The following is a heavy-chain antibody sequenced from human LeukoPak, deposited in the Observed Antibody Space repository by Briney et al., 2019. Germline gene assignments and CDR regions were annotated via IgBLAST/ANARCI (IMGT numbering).Heavy chain of an antibody. CDR3: VGYGGNSF. CDR1: GFTFSAYA. Sequence: GGSLRLSCTASGFTFSAYAMTWVRQAPGKGLEWVSAIGDDDGSTYYADSVKGRFTISRDNSKNTVNLQMNSLRAEDMAVYYCVGYGGNSFWGQGTLVTVSS. J-gene: IGHJ4*02. V-gene: IGHV3-23*01. D-gene: IGHD4-23*01. CDR2: IGDDDGST.